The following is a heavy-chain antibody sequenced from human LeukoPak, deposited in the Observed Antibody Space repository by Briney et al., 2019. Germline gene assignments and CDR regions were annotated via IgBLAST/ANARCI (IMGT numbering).Heavy chain of an antibody. D-gene: IGHD5-12*01. CDR3: ARGGSYFDL. CDR2: VYYSGST. V-gene: IGHV4-59*01. CDR1: GGSFSSYY. Sequence: SETLSLTCAVYGGSFSSYYWSWIRQPPGKGLEWIGYVYYSGSTNYNPSLKSRVTISVDTSKNQFSLKLSSVTAADTAVYYCARGGSYFDLWGRGTLVTVSS. J-gene: IGHJ2*01.